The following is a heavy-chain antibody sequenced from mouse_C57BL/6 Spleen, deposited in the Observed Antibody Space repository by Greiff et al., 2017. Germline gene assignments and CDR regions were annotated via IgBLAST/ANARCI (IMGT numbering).Heavy chain of an antibody. CDR2: IWSGGSQ. J-gene: IGHJ4*01. CDR1: GFSLTSYG. CDR3: ARDGEAERAMEY. V-gene: IGHV2-2*01. Sequence: VKLVESGPGLVQPSQSLSLTCTVSGFSLTSYGVHWVRQSPGKGLDWLGVIWSGGSQYYNAAFISRLSISKDNSRSQVFFKMNSLQADDTAIYYCARDGEAERAMEYWGQGASVTVSS. D-gene: IGHD2-3*01.